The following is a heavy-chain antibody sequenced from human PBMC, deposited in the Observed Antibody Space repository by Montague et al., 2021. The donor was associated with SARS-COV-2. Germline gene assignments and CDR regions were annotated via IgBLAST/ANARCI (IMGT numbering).Heavy chain of an antibody. V-gene: IGHV4-39*01. J-gene: IGHJ4*01. D-gene: IGHD6-19*01. CDR2: LYNRGST. CDR3: ATQEDPSGWIPGPFGF. CDR1: AGSISSSTYY. Sequence: SETLSLTCTVSAGSISSSTYYLAWIRQTPGKGLESIGSLYNRGSTYYNPSLKSRVFISVDTSKKQLSLTLTSVTAANTVFYYCATQEDPSGWIPGPFGFWGHVTLLSVSS.